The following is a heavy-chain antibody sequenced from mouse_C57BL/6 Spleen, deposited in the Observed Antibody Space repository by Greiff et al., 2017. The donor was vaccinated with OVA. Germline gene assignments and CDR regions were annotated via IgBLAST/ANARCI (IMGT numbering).Heavy chain of an antibody. V-gene: IGHV1-82*01. J-gene: IGHJ4*01. CDR2: IYPGDGDT. CDR1: GYAFSSSW. Sequence: QVQLKQSGPELVKPGASVKISCKASGYAFSSSWMNWVKQRPGKGLEWIGRIYPGDGDTNYNGKFKGKATLTADKSSSTAYMQLSSLTSEDSAVYFCARNSPYARDYWGQGTSATVS. CDR3: ARNSPYARDY.